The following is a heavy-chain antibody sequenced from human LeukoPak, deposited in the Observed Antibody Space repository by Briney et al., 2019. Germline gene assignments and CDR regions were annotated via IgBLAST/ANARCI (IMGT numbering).Heavy chain of an antibody. D-gene: IGHD4-11*01. V-gene: IGHV3-30*18. CDR1: GFTFSSYG. CDR2: ISYDGSNR. CDR3: ANDYSNYYSYSMDV. Sequence: HPGRSLRLSCVASGFTFSSYGMHWVRQAPGKGLEWVAVISYDGSNRDYADSLKGRFTISRDNSKNTLYLQMSSLRAEDTAVYYCANDYSNYYSYSMDVWGQGTTVTVSS. J-gene: IGHJ6*02.